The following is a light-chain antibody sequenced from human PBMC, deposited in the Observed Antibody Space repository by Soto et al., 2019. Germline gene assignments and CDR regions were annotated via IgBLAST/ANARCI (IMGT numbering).Light chain of an antibody. CDR2: DNN. CDR3: ETWDDSLPGAV. V-gene: IGLV1-51*01. Sequence: QSVLTQPPSVSAAPGQKVTISCSGSSSNIGTNYVSWYQQLPGTVPTLLIDDNNKRPSGIPNRFSASKSGTSATLDITGLTIGDEADYYCETWDDSLPGAVFGGGTKLTVL. J-gene: IGLJ2*01. CDR1: SSNIGTNY.